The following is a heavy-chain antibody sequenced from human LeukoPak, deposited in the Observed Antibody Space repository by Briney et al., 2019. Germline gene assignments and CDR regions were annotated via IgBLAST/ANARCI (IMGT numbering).Heavy chain of an antibody. D-gene: IGHD3-22*01. CDR1: GGSISSTSYY. CDR3: ARVTGYMIEDYFDY. V-gene: IGHV4-39*07. Sequence: SETLSLTCTVSGGSISSTSYYWGWIRQPPGKGLEWIGSIYHSGSTYYNPSLKSRVTISVDTSKNQFSLKLSSVTAADTAVYYCARVTGYMIEDYFDYWGQGTLVTVSS. CDR2: IYHSGST. J-gene: IGHJ4*02.